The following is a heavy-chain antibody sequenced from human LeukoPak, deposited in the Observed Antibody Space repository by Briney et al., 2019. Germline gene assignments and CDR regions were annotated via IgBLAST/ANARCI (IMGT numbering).Heavy chain of an antibody. Sequence: ASVKVSCKASGYTFTGYYMHWVRQAPGQGLEWMGWINPNSGGTNYAQKFQGRVTMTRDTSISTAYMELSRLRSDDTAVYYCARDGGWYSGYDGPFGYWGQGTLVTVSS. V-gene: IGHV1-2*02. D-gene: IGHD5-12*01. CDR2: INPNSGGT. CDR1: GYTFTGYY. J-gene: IGHJ4*02. CDR3: ARDGGWYSGYDGPFGY.